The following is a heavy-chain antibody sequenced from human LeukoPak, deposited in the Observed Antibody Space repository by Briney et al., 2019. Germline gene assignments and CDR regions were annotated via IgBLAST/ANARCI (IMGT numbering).Heavy chain of an antibody. CDR2: ISVSGGST. CDR3: AQGVRGSSGWYIHSTAQYFQH. Sequence: GGSLRLSRAASGFTFSSYVMSWVRQAPGRGLGWVSAISVSGGSTYYAGSVKGRFPISRDNSKNTLYLHKNRLRAENTAVYYCAQGVRGSSGWYIHSTAQYFQHWGQGTLVTVSS. V-gene: IGHV3-23*01. D-gene: IGHD6-19*01. CDR1: GFTFSSYV. J-gene: IGHJ1*01.